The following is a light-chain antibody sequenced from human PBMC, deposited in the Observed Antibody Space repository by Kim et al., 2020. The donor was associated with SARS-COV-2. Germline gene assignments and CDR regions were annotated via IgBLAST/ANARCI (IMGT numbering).Light chain of an antibody. CDR2: KAS. J-gene: IGKJ4*01. V-gene: IGKV1-5*03. Sequence: DIQMTQSPSTLSASVGDRVTITCRASQSIDTWLAWYQQKPGKAPNLLIYKASTLQSGVPSRFSGSGSGTEFTLTISSLQPDDFATYYCQQFNTDSAVTFVGGTKVDIK. CDR3: QQFNTDSAVT. CDR1: QSIDTW.